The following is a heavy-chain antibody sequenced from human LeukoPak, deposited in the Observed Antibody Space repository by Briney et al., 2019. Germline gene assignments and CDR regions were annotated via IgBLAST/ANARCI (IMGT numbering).Heavy chain of an antibody. Sequence: SETLSLTCTVSGGSISSNYWSWIRQPPGKGLEWIGYIYYSGGTNYNPSLKSRVTISLDTSKNQFSLHLSSVTAADTAVYYCARRRAGAYSSGSYYFDYWGQGTLVTVSS. D-gene: IGHD6-19*01. J-gene: IGHJ4*02. CDR2: IYYSGGT. V-gene: IGHV4-59*08. CDR1: GGSISSNY. CDR3: ARRRAGAYSSGSYYFDY.